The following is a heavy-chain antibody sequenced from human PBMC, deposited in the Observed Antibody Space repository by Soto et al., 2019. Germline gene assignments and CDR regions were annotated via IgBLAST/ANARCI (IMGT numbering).Heavy chain of an antibody. CDR3: ARDRGVAPPVAGNTHYYYYMDV. D-gene: IGHD6-19*01. CDR1: GYSFTNYG. Sequence: QDQLVQSGVEVKKPGASVKVSCKASGYSFTNYGITWVRQATGHGFEWMGWISAYNGNTNYAQKFQGRVTMTTDASTSTAYLELRSLRSDDTAVYYCARDRGVAPPVAGNTHYYYYMDVWGKGTTVTVSS. J-gene: IGHJ6*03. CDR2: ISAYNGNT. V-gene: IGHV1-18*01.